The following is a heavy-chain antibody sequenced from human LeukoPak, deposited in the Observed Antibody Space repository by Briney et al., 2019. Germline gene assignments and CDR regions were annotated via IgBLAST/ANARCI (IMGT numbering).Heavy chain of an antibody. CDR1: GFTFSSYS. D-gene: IGHD1-1*01. V-gene: IGHV3-21*01. Sequence: GGSLRLSCAASGFTFSSYSMNWVRQAPGKGLEWVSSISSSSSSYIYYADSVKGRFTISRDNAKNSLYLQMNSLRAEDTAVYYCARAKTGTTPGVLVYWGQGTLVTVSS. CDR2: ISSSSSSYI. J-gene: IGHJ4*02. CDR3: ARAKTGTTPGVLVY.